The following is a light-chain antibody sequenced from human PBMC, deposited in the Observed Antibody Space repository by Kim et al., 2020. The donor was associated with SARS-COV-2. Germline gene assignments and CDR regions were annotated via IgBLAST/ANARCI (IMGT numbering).Light chain of an antibody. CDR2: GDS. CDR3: QSFDSSLSGSV. CDR1: SSNIGAGYD. J-gene: IGLJ2*01. Sequence: QSVLTQPPSVSGAPGQRVTISCTGSSSNIGAGYDVHWYQQLPGAAPKLLIYGDSIRPTGVPDRFSGSKSGTSASLAITGLQADDEADYYCQSFDSSLSGSVFGGGTQLTVL. V-gene: IGLV1-40*01.